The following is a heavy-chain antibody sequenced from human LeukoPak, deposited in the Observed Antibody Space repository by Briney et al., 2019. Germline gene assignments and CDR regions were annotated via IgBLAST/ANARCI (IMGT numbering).Heavy chain of an antibody. V-gene: IGHV1-18*01. CDR2: ISAYTGNT. CDR3: ARDWHPHDPYQLLRAGFDP. D-gene: IGHD2-2*01. Sequence: GASVKVSCKATGYNFNSYGVNWVREAPGQGLEWMGWISAYTGNTKYAERLQGRVTMTTDTATSTAYLELRSLRSDDTAVYYCARDWHPHDPYQLLRAGFDPWGQGTLVTVSS. J-gene: IGHJ5*02. CDR1: GYNFNSYG.